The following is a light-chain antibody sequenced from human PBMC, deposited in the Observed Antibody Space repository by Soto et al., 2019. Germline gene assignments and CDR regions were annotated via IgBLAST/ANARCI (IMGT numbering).Light chain of an antibody. CDR3: SSYAGSKNRV. CDR2: EVS. J-gene: IGLJ3*02. CDR1: SSDVGGYNY. Sequence: QSALTQPPSASGSPGQSVTISCTGTSSDVGGYNYVSWYQQHPGKAPKLMIYEVSKRPSGVPDRFSGSKSGNTASLTVSGLQAKDEADYSSSSYAGSKNRVFGGGTTLPVL. V-gene: IGLV2-8*01.